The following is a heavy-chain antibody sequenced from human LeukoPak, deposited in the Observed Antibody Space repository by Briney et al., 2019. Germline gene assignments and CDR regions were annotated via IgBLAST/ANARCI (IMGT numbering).Heavy chain of an antibody. CDR3: ARLREIPVFGVVTKSTSYFDY. CDR1: GFTFSNYA. CDR2: ISGNGGST. J-gene: IGHJ4*02. Sequence: GGSLRLSCAASGFTFSNYAMSWVRQAPGKGLEWVSAISGNGGSTFYADSVKGRFTISRDNSKNTLYLQVNSLRAEDTAVYYCARLREIPVFGVVTKSTSYFDYWGQGTLVTVSS. V-gene: IGHV3-23*01. D-gene: IGHD3-3*01.